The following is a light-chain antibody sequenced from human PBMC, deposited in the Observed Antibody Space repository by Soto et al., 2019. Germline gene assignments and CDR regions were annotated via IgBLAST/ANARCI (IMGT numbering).Light chain of an antibody. CDR3: QTWGTGIRV. CDR1: SGHSTYA. CDR2: IKSDGSH. V-gene: IGLV4-69*01. Sequence: QTVVTQSPSASASLGASVNLTCTLSSGHSTYAIAWHQQQPEKGPRYLMKIKSDGSHRKGDGIPDRFSGSGSGAERYLSISSLQSEDEADYYCQTWGTGIRVFGGGTQLTVL. J-gene: IGLJ7*01.